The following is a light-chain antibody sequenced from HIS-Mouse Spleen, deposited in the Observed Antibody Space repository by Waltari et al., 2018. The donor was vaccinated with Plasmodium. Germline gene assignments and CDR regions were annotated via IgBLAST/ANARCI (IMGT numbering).Light chain of an antibody. CDR3: QQYYSFPRT. Sequence: AIWMTQSPSLLSASTGDRVTTSCRMSQGISSYFAWYQQKPGKAPELLIYAASTVQSGVPSRFSGSGSGTDFTLTISCLQSEDFATYYCQQYYSFPRTFGQGTKVEIK. V-gene: IGKV1D-8*02. CDR2: AAS. CDR1: QGISSY. J-gene: IGKJ1*01.